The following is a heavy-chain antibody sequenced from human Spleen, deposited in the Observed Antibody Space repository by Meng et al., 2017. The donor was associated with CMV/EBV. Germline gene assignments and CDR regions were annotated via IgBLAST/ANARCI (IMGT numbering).Heavy chain of an antibody. CDR3: ARAHYDFLTGYSDYFDY. CDR2: INLKADVT. J-gene: IGHJ4*02. V-gene: IGHV1-2*02. Sequence: ASVKVSCKASGYTFTGYYLHWVRQSPGQGLEWMGWINLKADVTHYSQKFQGRVTMTRDTSIGRDYMELSRLRYDDTAVYFCARAHYDFLTGYSDYFDYWGQGTLVTVSS. D-gene: IGHD3-9*01. CDR1: GYTFTGYY.